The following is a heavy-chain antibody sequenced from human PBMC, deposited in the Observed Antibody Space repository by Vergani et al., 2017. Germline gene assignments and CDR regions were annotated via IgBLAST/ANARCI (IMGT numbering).Heavy chain of an antibody. D-gene: IGHD2-2*01. CDR2: ISGSGGST. CDR3: AKNYCSSTSCQYYYYYYMDV. Sequence: EVQLLESGGGLVQPGGSLRLSCAASGFTFSSYAMSWVRQAPGKGLEWVSAISGSGGSTYYADSVKGRFNISRDNSKNTLYLQMNSLRAEDTAVYYCAKNYCSSTSCQYYYYYYMDVWGKGTTVTVSS. V-gene: IGHV3-23*01. CDR1: GFTFSSYA. J-gene: IGHJ6*03.